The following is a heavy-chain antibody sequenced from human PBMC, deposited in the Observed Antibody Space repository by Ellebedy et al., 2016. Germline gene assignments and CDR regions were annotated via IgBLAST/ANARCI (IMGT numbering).Heavy chain of an antibody. V-gene: IGHV1-3*01. CDR2: IDGGSGKT. J-gene: IGHJ4*02. CDR3: ARGKGLQLWFIYYFDY. CDR1: GYIFTGYP. Sequence: ASVKVSCXASGYIFTGYPIHWVRQVPGQRFEWMGWIDGGSGKTKYSEKFQGRVTITRDTSASRVYLDLSSLRPEDTAVYYCARGKGLQLWFIYYFDYWGQGTQVTVSS. D-gene: IGHD3-10*01.